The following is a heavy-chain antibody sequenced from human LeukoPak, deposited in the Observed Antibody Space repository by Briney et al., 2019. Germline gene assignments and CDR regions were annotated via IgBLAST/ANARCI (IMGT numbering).Heavy chain of an antibody. CDR2: IYHSGST. Sequence: PSETLSLTCTVSGGSISSGGYYWSWIRQPPGKGLEWIGYIYHSGSTYYNPSLKSRVTISVDRSKNQFSLKLSSVTAADTAVYYCGYSGSPGEWFDPWGQGTLVTVSS. J-gene: IGHJ5*02. CDR3: GYSGSPGEWFDP. V-gene: IGHV4-30-2*01. D-gene: IGHD1-26*01. CDR1: GGSISSGGYY.